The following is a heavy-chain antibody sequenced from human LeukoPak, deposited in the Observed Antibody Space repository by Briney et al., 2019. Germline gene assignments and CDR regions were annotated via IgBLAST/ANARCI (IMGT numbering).Heavy chain of an antibody. CDR2: VSGSGGST. V-gene: IGHV3-23*01. CDR1: GFTFSSYG. Sequence: GGSLRLSRAASGFTFSSYGMSWVRQAPGKGLEWVSGVSGSGGSTYFADSVKGRFTISRDNSKNTLYLQMNSLRAEDTAVYYCATSWYYYYYMDVWGKGTTVIVSS. CDR3: ATSWYYYYYMDV. J-gene: IGHJ6*03.